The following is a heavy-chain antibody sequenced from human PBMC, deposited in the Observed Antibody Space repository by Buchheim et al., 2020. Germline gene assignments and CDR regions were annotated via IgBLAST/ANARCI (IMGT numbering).Heavy chain of an antibody. J-gene: IGHJ4*02. Sequence: EVQLVESGGGLVQPGGSLRLSCAASGFTFSSYAMSWVRQAPGKGLEWVSVISGSTGSTYYVDYVKGRITISRDNSKNTLYLQMNSLRAEDTAVYYCAKKHISSGWYGKTVNFDYWGQGTL. CDR3: AKKHISSGWYGKTVNFDY. D-gene: IGHD6-19*01. CDR1: GFTFSSYA. V-gene: IGHV3-23*04. CDR2: ISGSTGST.